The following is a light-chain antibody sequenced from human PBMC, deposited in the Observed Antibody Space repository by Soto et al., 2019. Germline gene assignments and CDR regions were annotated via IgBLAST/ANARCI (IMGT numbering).Light chain of an antibody. CDR1: QSVSSN. CDR3: QQYNNWPRT. CDR2: DTS. J-gene: IGKJ4*01. Sequence: EILMTQSPATLSVYPGERATLSCRASQSVSSNLAWYQQKPGQAPRLVIYDTSTRATGIPARFSGSGSGTEFTLTISSLQSEDFAVYYCQQYNNWPRTFGGGTTVEIK. V-gene: IGKV3-15*01.